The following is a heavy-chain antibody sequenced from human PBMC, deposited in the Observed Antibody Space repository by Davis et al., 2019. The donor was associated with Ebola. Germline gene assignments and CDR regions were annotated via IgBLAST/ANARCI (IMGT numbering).Heavy chain of an antibody. Sequence: PLETLSLTCTVSGGSISSYYWSWIRQPPGKGLEWIGYIYYSGSTNYNPSLKSRVTISVDTSKNQFSLKLSSVTAADTAVYYCARGAYYYGMDVWDQGTTVTVSS. CDR3: ARGAYYYGMDV. CDR2: IYYSGST. J-gene: IGHJ6*02. CDR1: GGSISSYY. V-gene: IGHV4-59*01.